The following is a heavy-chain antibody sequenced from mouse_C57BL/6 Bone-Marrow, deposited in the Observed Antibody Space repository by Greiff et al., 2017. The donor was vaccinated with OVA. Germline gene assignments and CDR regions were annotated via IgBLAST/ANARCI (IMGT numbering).Heavy chain of an antibody. CDR1: GYSFTGYY. CDR2: INPSTGGT. J-gene: IGHJ1*03. V-gene: IGHV1-42*01. CDR3: ARKDYGRVWYFDV. Sequence: VQLKQSGPELVKPGASVKISCKASGYSFTGYYMNWVKQRPEKSLEWIGEINPSTGGTTYNQKFKAQATLTVDKSSSTAYMQLKSLTSEDSAVYDWARKDYGRVWYFDVWGTGTTVTVSS. D-gene: IGHD1-1*01.